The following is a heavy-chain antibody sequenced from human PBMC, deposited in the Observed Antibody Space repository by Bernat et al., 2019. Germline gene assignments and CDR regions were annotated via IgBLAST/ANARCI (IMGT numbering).Heavy chain of an antibody. D-gene: IGHD6-13*01. CDR1: GFTFSSYA. CDR3: ARDRMILLGYSSSWYYFDY. J-gene: IGHJ4*02. Sequence: QVQLVESGGGVVQPGRSLRLSCAASGFTFSSYAMHWVRQAPGKGLEWVAVISYDGSNKYYADSVKGRFTFSRDNSKNTLYLQMNSLRAEDTAVYYCARDRMILLGYSSSWYYFDYWGQGTLVTVSS. CDR2: ISYDGSNK. V-gene: IGHV3-30-3*01.